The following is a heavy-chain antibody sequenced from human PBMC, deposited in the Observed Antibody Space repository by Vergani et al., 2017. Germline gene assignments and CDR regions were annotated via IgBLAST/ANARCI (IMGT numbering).Heavy chain of an antibody. D-gene: IGHD3-9*01. Sequence: QVQLVESGGGVVQPGRSLRLSCAASGFTFSSYAMHWVRQAPGKGLEWVAVISYDGSNKYYADSVKGRFTISRDNSKNTLYLQMNSLRAEDTAVYYCARPCPSDILTGWYFDLWGRGTLVTVSS. V-gene: IGHV3-30-3*01. CDR2: ISYDGSNK. CDR1: GFTFSSYA. J-gene: IGHJ2*01. CDR3: ARPCPSDILTGWYFDL.